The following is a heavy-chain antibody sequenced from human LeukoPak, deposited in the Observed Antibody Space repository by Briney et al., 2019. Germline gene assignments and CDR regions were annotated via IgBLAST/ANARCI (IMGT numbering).Heavy chain of an antibody. Sequence: GALRLSCAASGFSFRSHGMNWVRQAPGKGLEWVSGISPRGDITYYKDSVRGRFTISRDNFKNTLSLQLNSLRPEDTAMYYCAKDDDWGRFNHWGQGTLVTVSS. J-gene: IGHJ1*01. V-gene: IGHV3-23*01. CDR1: GFSFRSHG. CDR2: ISPRGDIT. D-gene: IGHD3-16*01. CDR3: AKDDDWGRFNH.